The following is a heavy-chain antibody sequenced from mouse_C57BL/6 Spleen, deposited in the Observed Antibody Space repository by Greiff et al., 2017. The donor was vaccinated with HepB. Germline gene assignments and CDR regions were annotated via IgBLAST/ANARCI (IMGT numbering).Heavy chain of an antibody. J-gene: IGHJ2*01. D-gene: IGHD2-1*01. CDR2: IDPSDSYT. V-gene: IGHV1-59*01. Sequence: QVQLQQPGAELVRPGTSVKLSCKASGYTFTSYWMHWVKQRPGQGLEWIGVIDPSDSYTNYNQKFKGKATLTVDTSSSTAYMQLSSLTAEDSAVYYCARSCYYGPFDYWGQGTTLTVSS. CDR1: GYTFTSYW. CDR3: ARSCYYGPFDY.